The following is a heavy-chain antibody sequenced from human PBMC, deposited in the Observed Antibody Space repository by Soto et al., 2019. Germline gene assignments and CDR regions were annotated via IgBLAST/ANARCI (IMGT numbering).Heavy chain of an antibody. CDR2: TSGSGGST. Sequence: EVQLLESGGGLVQPGGSLRLSCAASGFTFSSYAMSWVRQAPGKGLEWVSATSGSGGSTYYADSVKGRFTISRDNSKNTLYLQMNSLRAEDTAVYYCAKDRDIVVVTAMDYWGQGTLVTVSS. J-gene: IGHJ4*02. CDR1: GFTFSSYA. CDR3: AKDRDIVVVTAMDY. V-gene: IGHV3-23*01. D-gene: IGHD2-21*02.